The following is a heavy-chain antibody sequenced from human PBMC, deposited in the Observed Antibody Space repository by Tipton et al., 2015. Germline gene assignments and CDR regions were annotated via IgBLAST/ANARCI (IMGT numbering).Heavy chain of an antibody. CDR2: IWYDGSNE. CDR3: ARDSLTNDSPFDI. Sequence: QLVQSGGGVVQPGRSLRLSCAASGFTFSSYGFHWVRQAPGKGLEWVALIWYDGSNEYYADSVKGRFTISRDNSKNTLYLQMNSLRAEDTAVYNCARDSLTNDSPFDIWGQGTMVTVSS. CDR1: GFTFSSYG. D-gene: IGHD3-22*01. V-gene: IGHV3-33*01. J-gene: IGHJ3*02.